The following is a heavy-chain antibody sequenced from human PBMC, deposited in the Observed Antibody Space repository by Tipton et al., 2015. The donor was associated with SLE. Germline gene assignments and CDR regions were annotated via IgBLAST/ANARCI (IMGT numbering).Heavy chain of an antibody. CDR1: GFTFSSYS. CDR2: ISSRSSYI. D-gene: IGHD4-17*01. J-gene: IGHJ4*01. V-gene: IGHV3-21*01. Sequence: SLRLSCAASGFTFSSYSMNWVRQAPGKGLEWVSSISSRSSYIYYADSVKGRFTVSRDNAKSSLYLQMNSLRAEDTAVYYCAREGPVQDHEYGDSGPRGLDYWRHASLSTVSS. CDR3: AREGPVQDHEYGDSGPRGLDY.